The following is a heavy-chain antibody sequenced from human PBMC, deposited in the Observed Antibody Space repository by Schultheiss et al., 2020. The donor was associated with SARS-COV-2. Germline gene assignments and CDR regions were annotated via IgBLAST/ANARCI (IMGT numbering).Heavy chain of an antibody. CDR1: GGSFSGYY. J-gene: IGHJ4*02. D-gene: IGHD4-17*01. Sequence: SETLSLTCAVYGGSFSGYYWSWIRQPPGKGLEWIGEINHSGSTNYNPSLKSRVTISVDTSKNQFSLKLSSVTAADTAVYYCARGDYGDRTFDYWGQGTLVTVSS. V-gene: IGHV4-34*01. CDR2: INHSGST. CDR3: ARGDYGDRTFDY.